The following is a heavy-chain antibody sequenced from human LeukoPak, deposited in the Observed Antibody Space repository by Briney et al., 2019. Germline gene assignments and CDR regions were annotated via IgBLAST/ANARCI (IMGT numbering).Heavy chain of an antibody. CDR2: ISGSGGST. CDR3: AKELRDIVVVPAAPPYYYMDV. V-gene: IGHV3-23*01. J-gene: IGHJ6*03. D-gene: IGHD2-2*01. CDR1: GFTFSSYA. Sequence: GGSLRLSCAASGFTFSSYAMSWVRQAPGKGLEWVSAISGSGGSTYYADSVKGRFTISRDNSKNTLYLQMNSLRAEDTAVYYCAKELRDIVVVPAAPPYYYMDVWGKGTTVTVSS.